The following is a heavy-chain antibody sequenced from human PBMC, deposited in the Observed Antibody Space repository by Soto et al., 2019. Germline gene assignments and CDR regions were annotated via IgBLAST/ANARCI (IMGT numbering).Heavy chain of an antibody. J-gene: IGHJ3*02. CDR2: MSAYNGNT. CDR3: ARPQQPNGIATRGGDAFDT. D-gene: IGHD1-26*01. Sequence: QVQLVQSGAEVKKPGASVKVSCKASGYTFTSYGISWVRQAPGQGLEWMGWMSAYNGNTNYAQKLQGRVTMPTVTSTSTAYMELRSQRSDETAVYFCARPQQPNGIATRGGDAFDTWGQGTMVTVSS. V-gene: IGHV1-18*01. CDR1: GYTFTSYG.